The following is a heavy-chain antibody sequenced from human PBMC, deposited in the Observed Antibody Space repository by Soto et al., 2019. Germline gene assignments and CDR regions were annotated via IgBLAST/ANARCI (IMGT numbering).Heavy chain of an antibody. Sequence: PGGSLRLSCAASGFTFSSYAMHWVRQAPGKGLEWVAVISYDGSNKYYADSVKGRFTISRDNSKNTLYLQMNSLRAEDTAVYYCARDSDDFWSGYLVLWGQGTLVTVSS. CDR2: ISYDGSNK. J-gene: IGHJ4*02. D-gene: IGHD3-3*01. CDR1: GFTFSSYA. CDR3: ARDSDDFWSGYLVL. V-gene: IGHV3-30-3*01.